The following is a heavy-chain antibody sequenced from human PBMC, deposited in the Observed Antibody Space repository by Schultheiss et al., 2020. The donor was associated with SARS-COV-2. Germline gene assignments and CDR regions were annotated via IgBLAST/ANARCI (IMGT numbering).Heavy chain of an antibody. CDR1: GGTFSSYA. D-gene: IGHD6-13*01. V-gene: IGHV1-18*01. Sequence: ASVKVSCKASGGTFSSYAISWVRQAPGQGLEWMGWINPNSGGTNYAQKLQGRVTMTTDTSTSTAYMELRSLRSDDTAVYYCARDPGYSSSWYGDRYWYFDLWGRGTLVTVSS. CDR3: ARDPGYSSSWYGDRYWYFDL. J-gene: IGHJ2*01. CDR2: INPNSGGT.